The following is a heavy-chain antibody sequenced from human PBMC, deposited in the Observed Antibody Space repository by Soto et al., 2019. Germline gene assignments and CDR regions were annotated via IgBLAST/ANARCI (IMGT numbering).Heavy chain of an antibody. D-gene: IGHD5-12*01. Sequence: GGSLRLSCTASGFTFGDYAMSWVRQAPGKGLEWVGFIRSKAYGGTTEYAASVKGRFTISRDDSKSIAYLQMNSLKTEDTAVSYSTHLYRRWLQFNWGQGTLVTVSS. V-gene: IGHV3-49*04. CDR1: GFTFGDYA. CDR2: IRSKAYGGTT. CDR3: THLYRRWLQFN. J-gene: IGHJ4*02.